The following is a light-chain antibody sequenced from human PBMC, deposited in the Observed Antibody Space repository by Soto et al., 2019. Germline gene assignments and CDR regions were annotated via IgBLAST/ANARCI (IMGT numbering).Light chain of an antibody. CDR2: SNT. Sequence: QPVLTQTPSASGTPGQRITISCSGSSSNIGSRTVNWYQQFPGTAPKVLIYSNTQRPSGVPDRFSASKSGTTASLAISGLQSEDEADYYCAAWDDRLNGHVFGGGTKLTVL. V-gene: IGLV1-44*01. CDR1: SSNIGSRT. J-gene: IGLJ2*01. CDR3: AAWDDRLNGHV.